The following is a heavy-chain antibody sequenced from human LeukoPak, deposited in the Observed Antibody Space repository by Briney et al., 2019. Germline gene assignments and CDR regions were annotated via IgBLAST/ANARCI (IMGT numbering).Heavy chain of an antibody. CDR2: ISTSGNT. Sequence: SQTLSLTCTVSGGSVSSGSYYWSWIRQPAGKELEWIGRISTSGNTNYNPSLKSRVAISRDMSKNQFSLRLSFVTAADTAVYYCAGQVGYFDYWGQGTLVTVSS. J-gene: IGHJ4*02. CDR1: GGSVSSGSYY. CDR3: AGQVGYFDY. V-gene: IGHV4-61*02. D-gene: IGHD1-26*01.